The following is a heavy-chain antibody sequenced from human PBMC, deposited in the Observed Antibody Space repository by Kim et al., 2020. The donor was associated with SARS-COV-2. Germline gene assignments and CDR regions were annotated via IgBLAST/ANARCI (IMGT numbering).Heavy chain of an antibody. CDR2: INPSGGST. CDR1: GYTFTSYY. D-gene: IGHD3-22*01. V-gene: IGHV1-46*01. Sequence: ASVKVSCKASGYTFTSYYMHWVRQAPGQGLEWMGIINPSGGSTSYAQKFQGRVTMTTDTSTSTVYMELSSLRSEDTAVYYCARAELAGVGAGDPYYDSSGYHQGAFWFDPWGQGTLVTVSS. J-gene: IGHJ5*02. CDR3: ARAELAGVGAGDPYYDSSGYHQGAFWFDP.